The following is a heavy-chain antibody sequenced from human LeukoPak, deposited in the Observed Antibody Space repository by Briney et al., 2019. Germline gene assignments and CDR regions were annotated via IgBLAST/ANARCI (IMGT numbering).Heavy chain of an antibody. D-gene: IGHD2-15*01. CDR3: ANGGSYCSGGSCYPFPDWFDP. J-gene: IGHJ5*02. CDR1: GFTFSSYA. V-gene: IGHV3-23*01. Sequence: GGSLRLSCAASGFTFSSYAMSWVRQAPGKGLEWVSAISGSGGSTYYADSVKGRFTISRDNSKNTLYLQMNGLRAEDTAVYYCANGGSYCSGGSCYPFPDWFDPWGQGTLVTVSS. CDR2: ISGSGGST.